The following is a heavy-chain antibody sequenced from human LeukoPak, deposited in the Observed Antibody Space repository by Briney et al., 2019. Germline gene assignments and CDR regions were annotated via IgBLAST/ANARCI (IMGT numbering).Heavy chain of an antibody. J-gene: IGHJ4*02. Sequence: SETLSLTCTVSGGSISSYYWSWIRQPAGKGLEWIGRIYTSGSTNYNPSLKSRVTMSVDTSKNQFSLKLSSVTAADTAVYYCARGDIGRGYGSGSYYNFRPSGGTYDYWGQGTLVTVSS. V-gene: IGHV4-4*07. CDR1: GGSISSYY. CDR2: IYTSGST. CDR3: ARGDIGRGYGSGSYYNFRPSGGTYDY. D-gene: IGHD3-10*01.